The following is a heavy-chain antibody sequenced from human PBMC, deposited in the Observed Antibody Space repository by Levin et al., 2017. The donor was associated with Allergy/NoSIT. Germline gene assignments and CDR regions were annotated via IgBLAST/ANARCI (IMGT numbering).Heavy chain of an antibody. D-gene: IGHD2-2*01. CDR3: ARRGSPRTDQPFDY. V-gene: IGHV4-39*01. Sequence: SETLSLTCTVSGGPISSSSYYWGWIRQPPGKGLEWIGSIYYSGSTYYNPSLKSRVTISVDTSKNQFSLKLSSVTAADTAVYYCARRGSPRTDQPFDYWGQGTLVTVSS. J-gene: IGHJ4*02. CDR1: GGPISSSSYY. CDR2: IYYSGST.